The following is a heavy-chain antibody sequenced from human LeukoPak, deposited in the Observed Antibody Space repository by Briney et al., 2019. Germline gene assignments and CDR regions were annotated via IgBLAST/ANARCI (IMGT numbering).Heavy chain of an antibody. D-gene: IGHD1-26*01. CDR1: SGSINSYY. CDR3: GRQGYTASYYFLGY. CDR2: IYTTGAT. Sequence: PSETLSLTCTVSSGSINSYYWGWVRQPPGKGLEWIGRIYTTGATQYNPSLKSRVTMSVDTSTNQFSLNLRSMTAADTAVYYCGRQGYTASYYFLGYWSQGTLVAVS. J-gene: IGHJ4*02. V-gene: IGHV4-4*07.